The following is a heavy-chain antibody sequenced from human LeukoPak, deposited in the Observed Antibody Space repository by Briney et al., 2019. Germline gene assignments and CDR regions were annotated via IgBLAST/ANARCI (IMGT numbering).Heavy chain of an antibody. Sequence: SGTLSLTCTVSGGSISSYYWSWIRQPPGKGLEWIGYIYYSGSTNYNPSLKSRVTISVDTSKNQFSLKLSSVTAADTAVYYCAREVAYCGGDCPNAFDIWGQGTMVTVSS. CDR2: IYYSGST. CDR1: GGSISSYY. D-gene: IGHD2-21*01. J-gene: IGHJ3*02. V-gene: IGHV4-59*12. CDR3: AREVAYCGGDCPNAFDI.